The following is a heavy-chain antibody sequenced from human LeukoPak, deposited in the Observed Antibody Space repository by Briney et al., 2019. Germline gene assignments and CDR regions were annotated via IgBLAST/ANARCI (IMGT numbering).Heavy chain of an antibody. CDR3: AKNGDRGAYCSGGSCYPYYYYNMDV. D-gene: IGHD2-15*01. J-gene: IGHJ6*03. Sequence: GGSLRLSCAASGFTFSSFGMSWVRQAPGKGLEWVSAISSTGGTAYYADSVKGRFTTSRDNSKNTLYLQMNSLRAEDTAIYYCAKNGDRGAYCSGGSCYPYYYYNMDVWGKGTTVTISS. CDR2: ISSTGGTA. V-gene: IGHV3-23*01. CDR1: GFTFSSFG.